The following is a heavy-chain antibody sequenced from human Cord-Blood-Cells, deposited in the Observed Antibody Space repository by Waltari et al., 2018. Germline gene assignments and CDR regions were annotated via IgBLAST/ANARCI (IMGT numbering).Heavy chain of an antibody. CDR3: ARGPEGLQLDY. Sequence: QVQLVESGGGVVQPGRSLRLSCAASGFTFSSYAMHWVRQAPGKGLWGVAVKSYEGSNKYYADSVKGRFTISRDNSKNTLYLQMNSLRAEDTAVYYCARGPEGLQLDYWGQGTLVTVSS. D-gene: IGHD4-4*01. CDR1: GFTFSSYA. J-gene: IGHJ4*02. V-gene: IGHV3-30-3*01. CDR2: KSYEGSNK.